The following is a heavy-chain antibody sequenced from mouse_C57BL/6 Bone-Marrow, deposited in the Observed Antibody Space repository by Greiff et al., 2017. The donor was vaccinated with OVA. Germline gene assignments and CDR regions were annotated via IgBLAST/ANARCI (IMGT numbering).Heavy chain of an antibody. V-gene: IGHV5-16*01. CDR2: INYDGSST. CDR3: ARLRYWYFDV. D-gene: IGHD1-1*01. CDR1: GFTFSDYY. Sequence: EVQRVESEGGLVQPGSSMKLSCTASGFTFSDYYMAWVRQVPEKGLEWVANINYDGSSTYYLDSFKSRFVVSRDNAKNILCLQMSSLKSEDTATDYCARLRYWYFDVWGTGTTVTVSS. J-gene: IGHJ1*03.